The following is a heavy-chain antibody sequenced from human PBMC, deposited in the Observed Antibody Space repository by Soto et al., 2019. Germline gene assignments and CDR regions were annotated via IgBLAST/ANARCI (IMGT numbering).Heavy chain of an antibody. CDR1: GFTFDDYA. D-gene: IGHD1-26*01. CDR3: ARSFSDSYYDLDF. CDR2: ISWNSASM. V-gene: IGHV3-9*01. J-gene: IGHJ4*02. Sequence: EVQLVESGGGLVQPGRSLRLSCAASGFTFDDYAMHWVRQAPGEGLEWVSGISWNSASMDYADSVKDRFSISRDNAENSLYLQMNILKIEDTAFYYCARSFSDSYYDLDFWGQGTLVTVSS.